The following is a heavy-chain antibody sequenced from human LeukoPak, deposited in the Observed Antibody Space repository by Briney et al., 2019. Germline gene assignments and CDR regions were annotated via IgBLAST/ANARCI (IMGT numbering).Heavy chain of an antibody. D-gene: IGHD2-2*02. CDR1: GFTFSSYG. J-gene: IGHJ4*02. Sequence: PGGSLRLSCAASGFTFSSYGMHWVRQAPGKGLEWVSAISGSGGSTYYADSVKGRFTISRDNSKNTLYLQMNSLRAEDTAVYYCAKNNIVVVPAAIYRDYWGQGTLVTVSS. CDR2: ISGSGGST. V-gene: IGHV3-23*01. CDR3: AKNNIVVVPAAIYRDY.